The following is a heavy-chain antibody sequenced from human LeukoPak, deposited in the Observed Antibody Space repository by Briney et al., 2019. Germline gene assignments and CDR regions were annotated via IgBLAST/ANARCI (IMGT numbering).Heavy chain of an antibody. CDR2: IDAGGGDT. D-gene: IGHD6-19*01. J-gene: IGHJ6*02. Sequence: GASLRLSCAASGFSFSSYAMTWVRQAPGKGLEWVSSIDAGGGDTYHSDYVKGRFTISRDNSMNTLYLQMNSLRADDTAVYYCGRPTKYWLVRGNGVDVWGQGTTVTVSS. CDR1: GFSFSSYA. V-gene: IGHV3-23*01. CDR3: GRPTKYWLVRGNGVDV.